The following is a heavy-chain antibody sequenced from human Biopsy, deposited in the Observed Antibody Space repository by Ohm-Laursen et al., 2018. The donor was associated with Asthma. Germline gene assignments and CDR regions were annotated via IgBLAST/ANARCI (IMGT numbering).Heavy chain of an antibody. V-gene: IGHV1-18*01. Sequence: GASVKVSCKTSGYTFNSAGITWVRQAPGQGLEWMGWISVYNGNTKVAQKLQDRVTMITDTSTSTAYMELRSLRSDDTAVNFCARAVDYSHYYGIDVWGQGTTVTVS. J-gene: IGHJ6*02. CDR2: ISVYNGNT. CDR1: GYTFNSAG. D-gene: IGHD3-10*01. CDR3: ARAVDYSHYYGIDV.